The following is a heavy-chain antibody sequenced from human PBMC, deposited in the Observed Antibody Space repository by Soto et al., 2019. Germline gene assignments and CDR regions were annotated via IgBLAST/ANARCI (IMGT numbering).Heavy chain of an antibody. CDR1: GGSILDSTYY. CDR2: IFYSGGT. V-gene: IGHV4-39*01. D-gene: IGHD3-22*01. CDR3: ARQASGYYYGWFDP. J-gene: IGHJ5*02. Sequence: QLLLQESGPGLVKPSETLSLTCTVSGGSILDSTYYWAWIRQSPGKGLEWIGTIFYSGGTFYTPSLKSRVTMSVDTSNTQFSLKLSSVPAAVTAVYYCARQASGYYYGWFDPWGQGTLVTVSS.